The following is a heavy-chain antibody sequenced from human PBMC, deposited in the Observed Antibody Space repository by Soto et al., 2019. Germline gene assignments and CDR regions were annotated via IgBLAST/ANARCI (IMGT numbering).Heavy chain of an antibody. Sequence: SGPTLVNPTQTLTLTCTFSGFSLSTSGMCVSWIRQPPGKALEWLALIDWDDDKYFKTSLRTRLTISKDTAKDQVVLTMTNMDPVDTATYFCARARFIAGNFFGFDYWGQGTLVTVSS. CDR1: GFSLSTSGMC. D-gene: IGHD1-7*01. CDR3: ARARFIAGNFFGFDY. CDR2: IDWDDDK. V-gene: IGHV2-70*01. J-gene: IGHJ4*02.